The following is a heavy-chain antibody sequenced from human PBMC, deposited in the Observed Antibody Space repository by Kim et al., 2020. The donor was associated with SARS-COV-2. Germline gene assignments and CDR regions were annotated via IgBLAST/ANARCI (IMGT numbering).Heavy chain of an antibody. V-gene: IGHV1-69*13. Sequence: SVKVSCKVSGGTSNHYGFSWVRQAPGQGLEWMGGIIRIFAATHYAEKFQGRVTFTADESTNTGYMEMTSLKSADTAVYYCAISEPRYRHYGSGRFPPYGMDVWGQGPMVIVSS. CDR3: AISEPRYRHYGSGRFPPYGMDV. CDR2: IIRIFAAT. D-gene: IGHD3-10*01. J-gene: IGHJ6*02. CDR1: GGTSNHYG.